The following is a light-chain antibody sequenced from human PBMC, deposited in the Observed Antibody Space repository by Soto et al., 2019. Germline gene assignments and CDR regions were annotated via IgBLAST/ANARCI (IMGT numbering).Light chain of an antibody. CDR3: QKYGSSPWT. V-gene: IGKV3-20*01. Sequence: VLTQSPGTLSLSPGDRATLSCRASQSVSSSYLAWYQQKPGQAPRLLIYGASSRATGIPDRLSGSGSGTDFTLTISRLEPEDFAVYYCQKYGSSPWTFGQGTKVDIK. CDR2: GAS. J-gene: IGKJ1*01. CDR1: QSVSSSY.